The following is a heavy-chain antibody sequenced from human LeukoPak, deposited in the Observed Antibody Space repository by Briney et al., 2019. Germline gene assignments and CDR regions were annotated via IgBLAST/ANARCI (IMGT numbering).Heavy chain of an antibody. D-gene: IGHD5-18*01. V-gene: IGHV3-66*01. CDR1: GFTVSDNY. CDR3: ARGRAGRGYSYVIYYYYYMDV. J-gene: IGHJ6*03. Sequence: GGPLRLSCAASGFTVSDNYMSWVRQAPGKGLEWVSIIYSGGSTYYADSVKGRFIISRDNSKNTLYLQMNSLRAEDTAVYYCARGRAGRGYSYVIYYYYYMDVWGKGTTVTVSS. CDR2: IYSGGST.